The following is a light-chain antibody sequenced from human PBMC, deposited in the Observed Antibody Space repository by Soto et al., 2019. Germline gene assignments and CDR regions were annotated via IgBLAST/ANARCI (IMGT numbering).Light chain of an antibody. J-gene: IGLJ2*01. CDR3: SSYAGGNNVI. V-gene: IGLV2-8*01. CDR2: EVN. CDR1: SSDIGGYDY. Sequence: QSALTQPPSASGSPGQSVTISCTGTSSDIGGYDYVSWYQQHPGKAPKFMIYEVNKRPSGVPDRFSGSKSGNTASLTVSGLQAEDEADYYCSSYAGGNNVIFGGGTKLTVL.